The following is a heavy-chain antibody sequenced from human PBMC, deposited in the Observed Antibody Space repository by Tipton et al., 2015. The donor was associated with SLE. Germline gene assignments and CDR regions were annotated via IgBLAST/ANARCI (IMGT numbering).Heavy chain of an antibody. Sequence: SLRLSCSASGFTFSSYGMHWVRQAPGKGLEYVSGISSNGGSTYYADSVKGRFTISRDNSKNTLYLQMSSLRAEDTAVYYCVKDAEERYSGYDWGVYYYYYYYMDVWGKGTTVTVSS. D-gene: IGHD5-12*01. J-gene: IGHJ6*03. CDR1: GFTFSSYG. CDR2: ISSNGGST. V-gene: IGHV3-64D*06. CDR3: VKDAEERYSGYDWGVYYYYYYYMDV.